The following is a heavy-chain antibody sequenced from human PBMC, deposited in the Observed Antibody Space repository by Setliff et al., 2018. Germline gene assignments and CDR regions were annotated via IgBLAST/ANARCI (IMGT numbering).Heavy chain of an antibody. Sequence: ASVKVSCKSSGYTFTYFGLSWVRQAPGQGLEWMGWISPYNGQTTYAQRFQGRITMTTDTSTDTAYMELRNLRSDDTAIYFCAKEPAVSLTEAVRRTYYDYAMDAWGQGTTVTVSS. D-gene: IGHD3-9*01. CDR2: ISPYNGQT. CDR1: GYTFTYFG. J-gene: IGHJ6*02. CDR3: AKEPAVSLTEAVRRTYYDYAMDA. V-gene: IGHV1-18*01.